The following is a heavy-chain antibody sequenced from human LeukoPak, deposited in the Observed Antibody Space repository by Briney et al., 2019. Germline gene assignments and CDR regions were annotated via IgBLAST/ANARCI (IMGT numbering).Heavy chain of an antibody. J-gene: IGHJ6*02. CDR2: INHSGST. D-gene: IGHD6-13*01. CDR1: GGSFSGYY. V-gene: IGHV4-34*01. CDR3: AISSSWYNGMDV. Sequence: SETLSLTCAVYGGSFSGYYWSWIRQPPGKGLEWIGEINHSGSTNYNPSLKSRVTISVDTSKNQFSLKLSSVTAADTAVYYCAISSSWYNGMDVWGQGTTVTVSS.